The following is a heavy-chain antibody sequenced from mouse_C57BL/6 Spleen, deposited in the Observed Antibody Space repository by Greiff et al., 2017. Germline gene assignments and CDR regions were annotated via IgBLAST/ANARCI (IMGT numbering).Heavy chain of an antibody. CDR2: IHPNSGST. V-gene: IGHV1-64*01. D-gene: IGHD2-3*01. J-gene: IGHJ2*01. Sequence: QVQLQQPGAELVKPGASVKLSCKASGYTFTSYWMHWVKQRPGQGLEWIGMIHPNSGSTNYNEKFKSKATLTVDKSSSTAYMQLSSLTSEDSAVYYCARGTGGYYEYYFDYWGQGTTLTVSS. CDR3: ARGTGGYYEYYFDY. CDR1: GYTFTSYW.